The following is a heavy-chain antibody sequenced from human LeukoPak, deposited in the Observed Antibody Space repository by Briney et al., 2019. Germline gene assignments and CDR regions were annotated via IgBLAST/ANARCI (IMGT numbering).Heavy chain of an antibody. V-gene: IGHV5-51*01. CDR3: ARRDYYGSGTLDY. CDR1: GYSFTNYR. Sequence: GEPLKISCKGSGYSFTNYRIGWVRQMPGKGLEWMGIIYPGDSDTRYSPSFQGQVTISADKSISTAYLQWSSLKASDTAMYYCARRDYYGSGTLDYWGQGALVTVSS. J-gene: IGHJ4*02. CDR2: IYPGDSDT. D-gene: IGHD3-10*01.